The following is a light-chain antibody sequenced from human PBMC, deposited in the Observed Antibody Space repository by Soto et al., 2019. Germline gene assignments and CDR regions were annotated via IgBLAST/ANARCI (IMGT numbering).Light chain of an antibody. CDR1: QSVSSR. V-gene: IGKV3-20*01. Sequence: EVVLTQSPVTLSLSPGERATLSCRASQSVSSRLAWYQHKSGQAPRLLISGASSRATGIPDRFSGSGSGTDFTLIISRLEPEDFALYYCQQYVSQPITFGQGTRLEIK. J-gene: IGKJ5*01. CDR3: QQYVSQPIT. CDR2: GAS.